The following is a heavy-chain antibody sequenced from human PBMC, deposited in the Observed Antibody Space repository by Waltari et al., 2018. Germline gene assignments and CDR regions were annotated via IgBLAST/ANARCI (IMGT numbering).Heavy chain of an antibody. Sequence: QVQLQESGPGLVKPSETLSLTCTVSGGSVSSGSYYWSWIRQAPGKGLEWIGYIYSSGSTNYNPSLKSRVTISVDTSKNQFSLKLSSVTAADTAVYYCARDLMVRAESYGMDVWGQGTTVTVSS. J-gene: IGHJ6*02. CDR2: IYSSGST. D-gene: IGHD3-10*01. CDR1: GGSVSSGSYY. V-gene: IGHV4-61*01. CDR3: ARDLMVRAESYGMDV.